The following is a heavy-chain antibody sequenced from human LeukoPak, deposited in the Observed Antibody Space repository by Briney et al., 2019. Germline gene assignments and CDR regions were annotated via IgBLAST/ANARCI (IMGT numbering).Heavy chain of an antibody. CDR3: ARDQGSQPNAFDI. J-gene: IGHJ3*02. V-gene: IGHV4-39*07. D-gene: IGHD3-10*01. Sequence: SETLSLTCTVSGGSISSSSYYWVWIRQPPGKGLGWIGSIYFGGSTYYNPSLKSRVTMSVDTSKNRFSLKLSSVTAADTAVYYCARDQGSQPNAFDIWGQGTMVTVSS. CDR2: IYFGGST. CDR1: GGSISSSSYY.